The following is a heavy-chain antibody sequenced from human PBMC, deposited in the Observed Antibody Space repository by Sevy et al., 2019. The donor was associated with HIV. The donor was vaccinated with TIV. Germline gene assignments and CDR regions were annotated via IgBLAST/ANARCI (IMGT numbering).Heavy chain of an antibody. Sequence: SETLSLTCSVSSGSISSYYWNWIRQPPGKGLERIGYIYSSGSTNYNPSLKSRFTISVDMSKNQFSLKLSSVNAADTAVYYCARSHLAFCGGDCFSPYYFDSWGQGTLVTVSS. J-gene: IGHJ4*02. CDR3: ARSHLAFCGGDCFSPYYFDS. CDR1: SGSISSYY. V-gene: IGHV4-59*01. CDR2: IYSSGST. D-gene: IGHD2-21*01.